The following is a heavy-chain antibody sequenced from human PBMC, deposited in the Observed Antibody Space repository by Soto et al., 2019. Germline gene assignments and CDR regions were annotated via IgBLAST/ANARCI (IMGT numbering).Heavy chain of an antibody. CDR1: GGTFSSYA. CDR2: IIPIFGTA. CDR3: ARDGYGSRFV. J-gene: IGHJ6*02. Sequence: QVQLVQSGAEVKKPGSSVKVSCKASGGTFSSYAISWVRPAPGTGLEWMGGIIPIFGTAHYAQKFQGRVTITADEYTSTAYMELSSLRSENTAVYYCARDGYGSRFVWGQGSTFTVSS. D-gene: IGHD3-10*01. V-gene: IGHV1-69*01.